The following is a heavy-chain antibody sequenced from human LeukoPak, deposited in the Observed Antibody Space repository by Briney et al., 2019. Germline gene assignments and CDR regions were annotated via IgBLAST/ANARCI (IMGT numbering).Heavy chain of an antibody. CDR3: ARVLLWFGELPPGPFDY. D-gene: IGHD3-10*01. CDR1: GFTFSSYS. Sequence: GGSLRLSCAASGFTFSSYSMNWVRQAPGKGLEWVSSISSSSSYTYYADSVKGRFTISRDNAKNSLYLQMNSLRAEDTAVYYCARVLLWFGELPPGPFDYWGQGTLVTVSS. J-gene: IGHJ4*02. V-gene: IGHV3-21*01. CDR2: ISSSSSYT.